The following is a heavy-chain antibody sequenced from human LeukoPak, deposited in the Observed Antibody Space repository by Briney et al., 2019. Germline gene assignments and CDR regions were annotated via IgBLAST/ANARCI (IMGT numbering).Heavy chain of an antibody. Sequence: KASETLSLTCAAYGGSFSGYYWSWIRQPPGKGLEWIGEINHSGSTNYNPSLKSRVTISVDTSKNQFSLKLSSVTAADTAVYYCARGPVLLWFGELSNNCFDYWGQGTLVTVSS. V-gene: IGHV4-34*01. D-gene: IGHD3-10*01. CDR1: GGSFSGYY. J-gene: IGHJ4*02. CDR3: ARGPVLLWFGELSNNCFDY. CDR2: INHSGST.